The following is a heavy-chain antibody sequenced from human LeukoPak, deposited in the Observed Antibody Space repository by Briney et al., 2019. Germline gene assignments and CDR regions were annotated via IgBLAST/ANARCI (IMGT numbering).Heavy chain of an antibody. CDR3: ARGGSSLDY. V-gene: IGHV3-64*01. CDR2: ISSNGGST. Sequence: GGSLRFSCAASGFTFSSYAMHWVRQAPGKGLEYVSAISSNGGSTYYANSVKGRFTISRDNSKNTLYLQMNSLRAENTAVYYCARGGSSLDYWGQGTLVTVSS. CDR1: GFTFSSYA. J-gene: IGHJ4*02. D-gene: IGHD2-2*01.